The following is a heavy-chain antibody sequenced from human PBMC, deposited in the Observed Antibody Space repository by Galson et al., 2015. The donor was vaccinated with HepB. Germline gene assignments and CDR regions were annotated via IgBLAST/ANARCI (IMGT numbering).Heavy chain of an antibody. V-gene: IGHV3-30-3*01. CDR3: ARDLGYYYGSGSYYRLGNYYYYGMDV. D-gene: IGHD3-10*01. CDR1: GFTFSSYA. Sequence: SLRLSCAASGFTFSSYAMHWVRQAPGKGLEWVAVISYDGSNKYYADSVKGRLTISRDNSKNTLYLQMNSLRAEDTAAYYCARDLGYYYGSGSYYRLGNYYYYGMDVWGQGTTVTVSS. J-gene: IGHJ6*02. CDR2: ISYDGSNK.